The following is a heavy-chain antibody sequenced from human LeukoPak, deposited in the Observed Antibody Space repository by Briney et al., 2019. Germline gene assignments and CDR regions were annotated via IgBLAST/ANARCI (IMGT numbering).Heavy chain of an antibody. J-gene: IGHJ4*02. V-gene: IGHV4-4*08. CDR3: ARGLWFGDENPPYFDY. CDR1: GGSISSYY. D-gene: IGHD3-10*01. CDR2: IYTSEST. Sequence: SETLSLTCTVSGGSISSYYWSWIRQFPGKGLEWIGRIYTSESTNYNPSLKSRVTISVDTSRNQFSLKLSSVTAADTAVYYCARGLWFGDENPPYFDYWGQGILVTVSS.